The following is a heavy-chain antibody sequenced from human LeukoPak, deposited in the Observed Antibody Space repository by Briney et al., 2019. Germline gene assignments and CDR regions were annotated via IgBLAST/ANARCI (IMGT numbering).Heavy chain of an antibody. V-gene: IGHV4-34*01. Sequence: PSETLSLTCAVYGGSFSGYYWSWIRQPPGKGLEWIGEINHSGSTNYNPSLKSRVTISVDTSKNQFSLKLSSVTAADTAVYYCARLTYSSSWVDYWGQGTLVTVSS. CDR1: GGSFSGYY. D-gene: IGHD6-13*01. CDR3: ARLTYSSSWVDY. J-gene: IGHJ4*02. CDR2: INHSGST.